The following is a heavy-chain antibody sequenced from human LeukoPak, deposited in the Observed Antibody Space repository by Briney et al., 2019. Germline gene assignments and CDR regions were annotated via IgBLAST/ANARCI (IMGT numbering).Heavy chain of an antibody. CDR3: AIRIAAAGSRDY. Sequence: GASVKVSCKASGYTFTGYYMHWVRQAPGQGPEWMGRINPNSGGTNYAQKFQGRVTMTRDTSISTAYMELSRLRSDDTAVYYCAIRIAAAGSRDYWGQGTLVTVSS. D-gene: IGHD6-13*01. J-gene: IGHJ4*02. CDR2: INPNSGGT. CDR1: GYTFTGYY. V-gene: IGHV1-2*06.